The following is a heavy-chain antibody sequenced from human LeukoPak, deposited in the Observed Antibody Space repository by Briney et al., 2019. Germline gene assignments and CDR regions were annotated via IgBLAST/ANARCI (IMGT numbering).Heavy chain of an antibody. Sequence: GASVKVSCKASGYTFTSYAMNWVRQAPGQGLEWMGWINTNTGNPTYAQGFTGRFVFSLDTSVSTAYLQISSLKAEDTAVYYCARGILTGYRYYYYMDVWGKGTTVTISS. CDR2: INTNTGNP. CDR1: GYTFTSYA. J-gene: IGHJ6*03. CDR3: ARGILTGYRYYYYMDV. V-gene: IGHV7-4-1*02. D-gene: IGHD3-9*01.